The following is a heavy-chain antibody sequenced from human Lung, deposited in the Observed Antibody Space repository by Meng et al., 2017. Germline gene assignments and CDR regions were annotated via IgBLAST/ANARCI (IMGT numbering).Heavy chain of an antibody. D-gene: IGHD4-11*01. CDR1: GGSFSDYY. CDR2: INHSGST. Sequence: QAWGGGLLKPSATLSLTCVVSGGSFSDYYWSWIRQPPGKGLEWIGEINHSGSTNYNPSLESRATISVDTSQNNLSLKLSSVTAEDSAVYYCARGPTTMAHDFDYWGQGTLVTVSS. V-gene: IGHV4-34*01. J-gene: IGHJ4*02. CDR3: ARGPTTMAHDFDY.